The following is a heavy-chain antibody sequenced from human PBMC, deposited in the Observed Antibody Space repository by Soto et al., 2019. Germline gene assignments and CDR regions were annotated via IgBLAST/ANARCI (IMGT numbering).Heavy chain of an antibody. J-gene: IGHJ5*02. Sequence: GASVEVSCKASGYTFTSYSMHWVRQAPGQRLEWMGWINAGNGNTKYSQKFQGRVTITRDTSASTAYMELSSLRSEDTAVYYCARKFGDYDSSGYYMGTWFDPWGQGTLVTVSS. V-gene: IGHV1-3*01. D-gene: IGHD3-22*01. CDR2: INAGNGNT. CDR3: ARKFGDYDSSGYYMGTWFDP. CDR1: GYTFTSYS.